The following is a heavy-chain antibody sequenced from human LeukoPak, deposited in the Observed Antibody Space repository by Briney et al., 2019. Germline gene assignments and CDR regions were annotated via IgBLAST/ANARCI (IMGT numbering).Heavy chain of an antibody. Sequence: GESLKISCKASGYSFTTYWIGWVRQMPGKGLEWMGIIYPGDSNTRYSPSFQGQVTISADRSISTAYLQWSSLKASDTAIYYCARQPLVRDCGGDCEFDYWGQGTLVSVSS. D-gene: IGHD2-21*02. CDR3: ARQPLVRDCGGDCEFDY. J-gene: IGHJ4*02. CDR2: IYPGDSNT. CDR1: GYSFTTYW. V-gene: IGHV5-51*01.